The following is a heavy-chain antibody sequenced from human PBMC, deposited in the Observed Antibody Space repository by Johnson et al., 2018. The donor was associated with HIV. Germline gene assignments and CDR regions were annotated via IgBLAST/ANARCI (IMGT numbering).Heavy chain of an antibody. D-gene: IGHD6-13*01. Sequence: QVQLVESGGGLVQPGRSLRLSCAASGFTFSSYGMHWVRQAPGKGLEWVAVIWYDGSNKYYADSVKGRFTISRDNSKNTLYLQMNSLRAEDTAVYYCARDPRRQGGDSSSWAYDAFDIWGQGTMVTVSS. V-gene: IGHV3-33*01. CDR3: ARDPRRQGGDSSSWAYDAFDI. CDR1: GFTFSSYG. CDR2: IWYDGSNK. J-gene: IGHJ3*02.